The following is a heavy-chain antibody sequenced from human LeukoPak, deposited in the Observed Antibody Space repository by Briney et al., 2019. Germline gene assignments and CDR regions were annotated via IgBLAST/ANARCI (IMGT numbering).Heavy chain of an antibody. CDR2: IKQDGSEK. J-gene: IGHJ5*02. V-gene: IGHV3-7*01. Sequence: GGSLRLSCAASGFTFSSYWMSWVRQAPGKGLEWVADIKQDGSEKYYVDSVKGRFTISRDNAKNSLYLQMNSLRAEDTAVYYCARDRLWLAQNWFDPWGQGTLVTVSS. CDR3: ARDRLWLAQNWFDP. D-gene: IGHD6-19*01. CDR1: GFTFSSYW.